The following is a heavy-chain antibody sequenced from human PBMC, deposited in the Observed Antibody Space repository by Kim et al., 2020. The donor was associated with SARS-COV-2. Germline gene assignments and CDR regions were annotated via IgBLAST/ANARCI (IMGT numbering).Heavy chain of an antibody. Sequence: SVKVSCKASGGTFSSYAISWVRQAPGQGLEWMGGIIPIFGTANYAQKFQGRVTITADESTSTAYMELSSLRSEDTAVYYCARGGTYYDYVWGSYRPPPGRYYYYYYGMDVWGQGTTVTVSS. J-gene: IGHJ6*02. CDR2: IIPIFGTA. V-gene: IGHV1-69*13. CDR1: GGTFSSYA. D-gene: IGHD3-16*02. CDR3: ARGGTYYDYVWGSYRPPPGRYYYYYYGMDV.